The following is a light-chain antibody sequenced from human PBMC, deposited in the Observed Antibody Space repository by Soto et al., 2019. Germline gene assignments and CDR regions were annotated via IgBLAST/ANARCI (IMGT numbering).Light chain of an antibody. Sequence: EVVLTHSPATXSXXXXXXAXXXXRASQSISSNLAWYQQKPGQAPRLLTYGASTRATGIPARFSGSGSGTEFTLTISSLQPEDFAVYYCQQYYNWPRTFGQGTKVDIK. CDR2: GAS. J-gene: IGKJ1*01. V-gene: IGKV3-15*01. CDR1: QSISSN. CDR3: QQYYNWPRT.